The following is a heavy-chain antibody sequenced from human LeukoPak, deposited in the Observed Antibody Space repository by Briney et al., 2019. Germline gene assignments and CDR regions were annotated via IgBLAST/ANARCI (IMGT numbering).Heavy chain of an antibody. CDR3: AREDYGGGGGGTWFDP. D-gene: IGHD4-23*01. CDR2: ISAYNGNT. J-gene: IGHJ5*02. Sequence: EASVKVSFKASGYTFTSYDISWVRQAPGHGLEWMGWISAYNGNTNYAQKLQGRVTLTTDTSTSTAYMDLRSLRSDDTASYYCAREDYGGGGGGTWFDPWGQGTLVTVSS. CDR1: GYTFTSYD. V-gene: IGHV1-18*01.